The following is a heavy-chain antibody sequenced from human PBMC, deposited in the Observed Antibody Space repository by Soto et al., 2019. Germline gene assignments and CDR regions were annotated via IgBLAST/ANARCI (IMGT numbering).Heavy chain of an antibody. Sequence: LSLTCSVSGGSVSSESYYWSWIRQTPGKGLEWIGNVENSGSTKYNPSLKSRVTISVDTSKNQFSLKLSSVTGADTAVYYCARERGDSHWIDPWGQGTLVTVSS. CDR2: VENSGST. J-gene: IGHJ5*02. CDR3: ARERGDSHWIDP. CDR1: GGSVSSESYY. D-gene: IGHD2-21*01. V-gene: IGHV4-61*01.